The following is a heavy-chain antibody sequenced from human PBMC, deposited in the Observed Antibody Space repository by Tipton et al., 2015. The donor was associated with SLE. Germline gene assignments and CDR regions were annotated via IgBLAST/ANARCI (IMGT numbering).Heavy chain of an antibody. V-gene: IGHV3-21*01. D-gene: IGHD5-24*01. CDR1: GFTFSSYT. CDR2: ISSSRSYI. Sequence: SLRLSCVASGFTFSSYTINWVRQVPGKGLEGVSSISSSRSYIFYADSVKGRFTISRDNAKNTLYLQMNSLSAEDAAVYYCVGDAADGYNSIWDYWGQGTLVTVSS. CDR3: VGDAADGYNSIWDY. J-gene: IGHJ4*02.